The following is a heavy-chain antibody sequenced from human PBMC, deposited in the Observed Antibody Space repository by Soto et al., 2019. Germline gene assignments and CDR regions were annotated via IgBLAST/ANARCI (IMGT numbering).Heavy chain of an antibody. CDR1: GCTFTGYY. CDR2: INPDTGGT. Sequence: VASVKVSCKASGCTFTGYYIHWVRQAPGQGLEWMGWINPDTGGTNYAQKFQGRVTMTRDTSVATAYMDLSRLTFDDTALYYCARDINGYDPDYWGQGTPVTVSS. J-gene: IGHJ4*02. V-gene: IGHV1-2*02. D-gene: IGHD5-12*01. CDR3: ARDINGYDPDY.